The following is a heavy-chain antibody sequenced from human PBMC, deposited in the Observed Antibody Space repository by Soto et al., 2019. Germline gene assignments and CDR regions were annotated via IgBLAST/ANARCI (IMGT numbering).Heavy chain of an antibody. CDR1: GFTFRSYG. J-gene: IGHJ4*02. CDR3: ARGWTTPIDY. D-gene: IGHD4-17*01. Sequence: QVQLVESGGGVVQPGGSLRLSCGASGFTFRSYGMHWVRQAPGKGLEWVAVIRYDGSDPEYADSVKGRVTISRDNSQNMLYLQMNRLSAADTAVYYCARGWTTPIDYWGQGTLVTVSS. CDR2: IRYDGSDP. V-gene: IGHV3-33*01.